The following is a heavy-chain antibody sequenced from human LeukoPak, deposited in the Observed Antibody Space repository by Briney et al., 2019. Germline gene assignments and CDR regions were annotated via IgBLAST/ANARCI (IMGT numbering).Heavy chain of an antibody. CDR2: IGGAAGTT. J-gene: IGHJ4*02. CDR3: PNLGLTPPPDY. CDR1: GVSFNNDA. V-gene: IGHV3-23*01. D-gene: IGHD2-15*01. Sequence: GGSLRLSCTASGVSFNNDANSWVRQAPGKGLEWRSLIGGAAGTTYYADSVKGRFTISRDNSKNTLFLQMTSLRVDDTAVYYCPNLGLTPPPDYWRQGTLATVS.